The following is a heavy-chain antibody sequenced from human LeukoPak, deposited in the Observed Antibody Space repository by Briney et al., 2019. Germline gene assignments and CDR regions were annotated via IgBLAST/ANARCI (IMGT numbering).Heavy chain of an antibody. CDR3: ARTTYGDY. D-gene: IGHD1-1*01. J-gene: IGHJ4*02. CDR1: GFTFSSYT. CDR2: ISTGSSYM. Sequence: GGSLRLSCAASGFTFSSYTMKWVRQAPGKGLEWVSSISTGSSYMYYADSVKGRFTISRDNAKNSLYLQLSSLRAEDTAVYYCARTTYGDYWGQGTLVTVSS. V-gene: IGHV3-21*01.